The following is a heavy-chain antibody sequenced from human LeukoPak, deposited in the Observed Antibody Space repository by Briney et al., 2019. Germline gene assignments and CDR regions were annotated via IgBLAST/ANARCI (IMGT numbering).Heavy chain of an antibody. V-gene: IGHV3-30*02. D-gene: IGHD3-3*01. Sequence: GGSLRLSCAASGFTFSSYGMHWVRQAPGKGLEWVAFIRYDGSNKYYADSVKGRFTISRDNSKNALYLQMNSLRAEDTAVYYCAKTKPTIFGGMDVWGKGTTVTVSS. CDR1: GFTFSSYG. J-gene: IGHJ6*03. CDR3: AKTKPTIFGGMDV. CDR2: IRYDGSNK.